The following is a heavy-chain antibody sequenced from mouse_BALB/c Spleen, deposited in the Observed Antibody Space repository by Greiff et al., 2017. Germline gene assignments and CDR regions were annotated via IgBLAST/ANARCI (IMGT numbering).Heavy chain of an antibody. D-gene: IGHD1-1*01. CDR1: GYTFTSYW. CDR2: IDPSDSYT. J-gene: IGHJ4*01. Sequence: QVQLQQSGAELVKPGASVKLSCKASGYTFTSYWMHWVKQRPGQGLEWIGEIDPSDSYTNYNQKFKGKATLTVDKSSSTAYMQLSSLTSEDSAVYYCAREWTTVVATGDYWGQGTSVTVSS. CDR3: AREWTTVVATGDY. V-gene: IGHV1-69*02.